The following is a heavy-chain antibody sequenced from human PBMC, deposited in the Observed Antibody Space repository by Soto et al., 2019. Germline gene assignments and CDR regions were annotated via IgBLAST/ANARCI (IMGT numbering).Heavy chain of an antibody. J-gene: IGHJ6*02. Sequence: GGSLRLSCAASGFTFSSYWMSWVRQAPGKGLEWVANIKQVGSEKYYVDSVKGRFTISRDNAKNSLYLQMNSLRAEDTAVYYCARDGQDYYYYYGMDVWGQGTTVTVSS. CDR2: IKQVGSEK. CDR1: GFTFSSYW. V-gene: IGHV3-7*05. CDR3: ARDGQDYYYYYGMDV.